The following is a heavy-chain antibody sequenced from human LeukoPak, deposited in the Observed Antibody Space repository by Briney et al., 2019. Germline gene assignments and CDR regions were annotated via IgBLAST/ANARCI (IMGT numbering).Heavy chain of an antibody. CDR3: ARDRAANQDWVEFDP. CDR1: GFTFSIYA. V-gene: IGHV3-23*01. D-gene: IGHD3/OR15-3a*01. CDR2: IRDSGEA. Sequence: GGSLRLSCAASGFTFSIYAMSWVRQAPGKGLEWVGLIRDSGEAFYADFARGRFAISRDESENTLYLQMNSLRVEDTAVYFCARDRAANQDWVEFDPWGQGTPVIVSS. J-gene: IGHJ5*02.